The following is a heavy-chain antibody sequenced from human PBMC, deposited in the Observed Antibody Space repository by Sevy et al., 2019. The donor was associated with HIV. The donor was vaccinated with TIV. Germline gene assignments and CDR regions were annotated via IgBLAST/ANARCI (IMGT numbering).Heavy chain of an antibody. CDR1: GFSFSYYW. Sequence: GGSLRLSCAASGFSFSYYWMSWVRQAPGKGLVWVANIKKDGSEKYYVDSVKGRVIISRDNAKKSLYLQMNSLRAEDTALYYCARDCSSTTCLWGLDVWGQGTTVTVSS. CDR2: IKKDGSEK. V-gene: IGHV3-7*03. J-gene: IGHJ6*02. CDR3: ARDCSSTTCLWGLDV. D-gene: IGHD2-2*01.